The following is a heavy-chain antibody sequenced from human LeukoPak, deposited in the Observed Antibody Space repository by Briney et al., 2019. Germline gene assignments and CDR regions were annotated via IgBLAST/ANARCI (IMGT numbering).Heavy chain of an antibody. Sequence: ASVKVSCKASGYTFTNYGISWVRQAPGQGLEWMGWISAYNGNTNYAQKLQDRVSMTTDTSTSTVYMELRSLRSDDTAIYYCARDYHPSGTSFEDCFDPWGQGTLVTVSS. D-gene: IGHD3-10*01. CDR2: ISAYNGNT. V-gene: IGHV1-18*01. CDR3: ARDYHPSGTSFEDCFDP. CDR1: GYTFTNYG. J-gene: IGHJ5*02.